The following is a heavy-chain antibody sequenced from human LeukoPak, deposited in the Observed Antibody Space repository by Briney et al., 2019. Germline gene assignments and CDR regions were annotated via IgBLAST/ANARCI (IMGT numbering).Heavy chain of an antibody. CDR3: ASDLSTWFD. J-gene: IGHJ4*02. V-gene: IGHV3-66*01. CDR1: GLIVSNNY. D-gene: IGHD6-13*01. CDR2: IYRGGSS. Sequence: SGGSLRLSCVASGLIVSNNYMSWVRQAPGMGLEWVSTIYRGGSSFYADSVKGRFTISRDNSKNTLYLQMDSLRAEDTAVYYCASDLSTWFDWGQGTQVTVAS.